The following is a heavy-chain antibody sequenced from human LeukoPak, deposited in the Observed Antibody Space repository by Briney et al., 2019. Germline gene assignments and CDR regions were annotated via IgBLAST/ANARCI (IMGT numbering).Heavy chain of an antibody. CDR2: ISGSGGST. D-gene: IGHD2/OR15-2a*01. V-gene: IGHV3-23*01. J-gene: IGHJ4*02. CDR3: AKTMGNLRLREIDY. Sequence: PGGSLRLSCAASGFTFSNYALSWVRQAPGKGLEWVSDISGSGGSTYYADSVKGRFTISRDNSKNTLYLQMNSLRAEDTAVYYCAKTMGNLRLREIDYWGQGTLVTVSS. CDR1: GFTFSNYA.